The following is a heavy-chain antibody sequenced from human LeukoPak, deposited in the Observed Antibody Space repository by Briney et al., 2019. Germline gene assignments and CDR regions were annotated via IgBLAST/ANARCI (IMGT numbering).Heavy chain of an antibody. D-gene: IGHD3-9*01. Sequence: GGSLRLSCAASGFTFSSYAMSWVRQAPGKGLEWVSAISGSGGSTYYADSVKGRFTISRDNAKNSLSLQMDSLRAEDTAVYYCARDYDILTAYHASFDYWGQGTLVTVSS. CDR3: ARDYDILTAYHASFDY. J-gene: IGHJ4*02. CDR2: ISGSGGST. V-gene: IGHV3-23*01. CDR1: GFTFSSYA.